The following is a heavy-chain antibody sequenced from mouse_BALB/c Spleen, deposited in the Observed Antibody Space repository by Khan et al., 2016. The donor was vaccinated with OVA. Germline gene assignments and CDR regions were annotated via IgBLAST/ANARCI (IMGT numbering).Heavy chain of an antibody. D-gene: IGHD1-1*01. CDR1: GYTFSTYD. V-gene: IGHV1-85*01. Sequence: QVQLQQSGAELVKPGASVKLSCKASGYTFSTYDINWVRQRPEQGLEWIGWIFPGDDSTKYNEKFKGKATLTTDKSSGTAYMQLSRLTSEDSAVYFCARHYYGSNLYCFFDVWGAGTTVTVSS. CDR3: ARHYYGSNLYCFFDV. J-gene: IGHJ1*01. CDR2: IFPGDDST.